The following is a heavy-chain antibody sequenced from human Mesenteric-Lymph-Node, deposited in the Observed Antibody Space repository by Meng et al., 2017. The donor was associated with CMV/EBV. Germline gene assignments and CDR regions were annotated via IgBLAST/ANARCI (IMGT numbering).Heavy chain of an antibody. CDR3: AKERLRLGITSFDY. J-gene: IGHJ4*02. Sequence: GESLKISCAASGFTFSSYAMHWVRQAPGKGLEWVAVISYDGSNKYYADSVKGRFTVSRDNSRNSLYLQMNSLRTEDTALYYCAKERLRLGITSFDYWGQGTRVTVSS. V-gene: IGHV3-30*04. CDR2: ISYDGSNK. CDR1: GFTFSSYA. D-gene: IGHD2-15*01.